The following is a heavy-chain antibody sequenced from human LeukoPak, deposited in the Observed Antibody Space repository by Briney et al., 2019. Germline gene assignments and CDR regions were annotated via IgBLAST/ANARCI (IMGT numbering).Heavy chain of an antibody. J-gene: IGHJ4*02. CDR1: GITFSNYW. Sequence: GGSLRLSCAASGITFSNYWMHWVRQAPGKGLEWVSRINSDGSRITYADSVKGRFTISRDNAKNTLYLQMNSLRVEDTAVYYCASSPVITRDWGQGTLVPVSS. V-gene: IGHV3-74*01. CDR2: INSDGSRI. CDR3: ASSPVITRD. D-gene: IGHD3-22*01.